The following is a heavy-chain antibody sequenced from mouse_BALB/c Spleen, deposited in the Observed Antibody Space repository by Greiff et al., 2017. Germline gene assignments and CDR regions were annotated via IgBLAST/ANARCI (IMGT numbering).Heavy chain of an antibody. V-gene: IGHV5-6-3*01. CDR2: INSNGGST. CDR1: GFTFSSYG. D-gene: IGHD1-1*02. CDR3: ARGLWPTTGFAY. Sequence: EVKLVESGGDLVQPGGSLKLSCAASGFTFSSYGMSWVRQTPDKRLELVATINSNGGSTYYPDSVKGRFTISRDNAKNTLYLQMSSLKSEDTAMYYCARGLWPTTGFAYWGQGTLVTVSA. J-gene: IGHJ3*01.